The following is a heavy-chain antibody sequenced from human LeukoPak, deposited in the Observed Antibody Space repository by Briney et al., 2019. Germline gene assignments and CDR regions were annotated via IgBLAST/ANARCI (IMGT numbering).Heavy chain of an antibody. V-gene: IGHV3-7*01. Sequence: GGSLRLSCAASGFTFSTYNMNWVRRAPGKGLEWVANIKQDGSETYYVDSVRGRFTISRDNAKKSLYLQMNSLRAEDTAVYYCARDFWGAYRVDYFDYWGQGTLVTVSS. J-gene: IGHJ4*02. CDR1: GFTFSTYN. CDR3: ARDFWGAYRVDYFDY. D-gene: IGHD3-3*01. CDR2: IKQDGSET.